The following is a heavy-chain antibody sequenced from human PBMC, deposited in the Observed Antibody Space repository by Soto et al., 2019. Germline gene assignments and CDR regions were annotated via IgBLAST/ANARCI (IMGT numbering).Heavy chain of an antibody. D-gene: IGHD5-12*01. V-gene: IGHV4-39*07. J-gene: IGHJ4*02. Sequence: PSETLSLTCTVSGGSISGSSHFWGWIRQPPGKGLEWVGSICYSGSTFHNPSLKSRVTISVDTSKNQFSLKLSSGTAADTAVYYCARESQGSGCPDYWGQGTLVTVSS. CDR2: ICYSGST. CDR1: GGSISGSSHF. CDR3: ARESQGSGCPDY.